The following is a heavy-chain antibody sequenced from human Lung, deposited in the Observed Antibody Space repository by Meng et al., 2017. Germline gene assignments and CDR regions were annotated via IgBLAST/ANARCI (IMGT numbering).Heavy chain of an antibody. J-gene: IGHJ5*02. Sequence: PRQGWGPGLVQPPEALSLTASVPAGSFNPGGYYWGWIRQPPGKGLEWIGSIGHSGFTYYTPSLKSRVAVSLDTSKSQFSLMLTSVTAADTAVYYCVRSSAWVRTGFDPWGQGTLVTVSS. CDR2: IGHSGFT. D-gene: IGHD6-19*01. CDR3: VRSSAWVRTGFDP. CDR1: AGSFNPGGYY. V-gene: IGHV4-39*01.